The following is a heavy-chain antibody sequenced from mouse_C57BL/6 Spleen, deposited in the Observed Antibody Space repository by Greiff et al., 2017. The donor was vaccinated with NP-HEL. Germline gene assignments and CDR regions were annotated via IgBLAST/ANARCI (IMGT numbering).Heavy chain of an antibody. CDR1: GFTFSDYG. CDR2: ISRGSSTI. Sequence: EVQLVESGGGLVKPGGSLKLSCAASGFTFSDYGMHWVRQAPEKGLEWVAYISRGSSTIYYADTVKGRFTISRDNSKNNLYLQMTSLRSEDTAMYYCARNYIYYYGSSDNAMDYWGQGTSVTVSS. D-gene: IGHD1-1*01. J-gene: IGHJ4*01. V-gene: IGHV5-17*01. CDR3: ARNYIYYYGSSDNAMDY.